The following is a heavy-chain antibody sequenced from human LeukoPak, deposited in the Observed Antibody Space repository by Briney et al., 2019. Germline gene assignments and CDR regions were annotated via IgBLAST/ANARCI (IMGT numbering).Heavy chain of an antibody. D-gene: IGHD6-13*01. V-gene: IGHV3-49*04. J-gene: IGHJ6*03. CDR3: TRGQPQYSSTLPWEINSGYYYYYMDV. CDR1: GFTYGDYA. Sequence: QPGGSLRLSCTASGFTYGDYAMSWVRQAPGKGLEWVGFIRSKAYGGTTEYAASVKGRFTISRDDSKSIAYLQMNSLKTEDTAVYYCTRGQPQYSSTLPWEINSGYYYYYMDVWGKGTTVTISS. CDR2: IRSKAYGGTT.